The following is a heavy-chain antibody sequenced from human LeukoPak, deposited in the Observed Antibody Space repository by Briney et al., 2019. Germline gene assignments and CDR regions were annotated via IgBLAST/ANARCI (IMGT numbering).Heavy chain of an antibody. CDR2: ISSSSSDM. Sequence: GGSLRLSCAASGFTFSNYGMNWVRQAPGKGLEWVSSISSSSSDMYYADSVKGRFTISRDDAKTSLYLQMNSLRVEDTAVYYCARDYGRSRDYGMDVWGQGTTVTVSS. CDR3: ARDYGRSRDYGMDV. V-gene: IGHV3-21*01. J-gene: IGHJ6*02. D-gene: IGHD3-10*01. CDR1: GFTFSNYG.